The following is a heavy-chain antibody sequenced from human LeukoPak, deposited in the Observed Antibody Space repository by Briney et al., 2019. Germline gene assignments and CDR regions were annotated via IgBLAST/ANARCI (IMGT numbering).Heavy chain of an antibody. CDR1: GFTFSNYV. J-gene: IGHJ6*03. Sequence: PGGSLRLSCAAPGFTFSNYVMSWVRQAPGKGLEWVSTISSSGGTTDYADSVKGRFTISRDTSKNTLYLQMNSLRAEETAIYYCAKDGLAGNNYHYYMDVWGKGTPVTVSS. D-gene: IGHD6-19*01. CDR2: ISSSGGTT. CDR3: AKDGLAGNNYHYYMDV. V-gene: IGHV3-23*01.